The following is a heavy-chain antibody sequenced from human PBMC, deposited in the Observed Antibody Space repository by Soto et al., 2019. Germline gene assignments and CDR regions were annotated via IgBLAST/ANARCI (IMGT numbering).Heavy chain of an antibody. CDR2: ISYDGSNK. V-gene: IGHV3-30-3*01. J-gene: IGHJ4*02. CDR1: GFTFSSYA. CDR3: VYYGDYALDY. D-gene: IGHD4-17*01. Sequence: GGSLRLSCAASGFTFSSYAMHWVRQAPGKGLEWVAVISYDGSNKYYADSVKGRFTISRDNSKNTLYLQMNSLRAEDTAVYYCVYYGDYALDYWGQGTLVTVSS.